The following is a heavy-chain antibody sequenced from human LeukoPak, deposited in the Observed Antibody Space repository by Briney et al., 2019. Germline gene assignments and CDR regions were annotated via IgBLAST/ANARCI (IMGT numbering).Heavy chain of an antibody. J-gene: IGHJ4*02. Sequence: SVKVSCKASGGTFSSYAISWVRQAPGQGLEWMGGIIPIFGTANYAQKFQGRVTITADESTSTAYMELSSLRSEDTAVYYCASAHRIAAAGGFDYRGQRTLVTVSS. CDR3: ASAHRIAAAGGFDY. CDR2: IIPIFGTA. D-gene: IGHD6-13*01. CDR1: GGTFSSYA. V-gene: IGHV1-69*13.